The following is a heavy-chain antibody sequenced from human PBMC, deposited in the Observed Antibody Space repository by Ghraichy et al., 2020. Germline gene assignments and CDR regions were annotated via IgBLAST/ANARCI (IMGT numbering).Heavy chain of an antibody. CDR3: ARSDGFIDY. V-gene: IGHV6-1*01. D-gene: IGHD5-24*01. CDR2: TYYRSKWSY. J-gene: IGHJ4*02. Sequence: SQTRSLTCAISGDSVSSKSAAWHWIRQSPSRGLEWLGRTYYRSKWSYDYALSVKSRIKINPDTSKNQFSLQLNSVTPEDTAVYYCARSDGFIDYWGQGNMVTVSS. CDR1: GDSVSSKSAA.